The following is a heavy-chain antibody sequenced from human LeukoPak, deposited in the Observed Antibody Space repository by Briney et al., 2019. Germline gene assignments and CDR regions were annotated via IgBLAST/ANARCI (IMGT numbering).Heavy chain of an antibody. V-gene: IGHV3-23*01. D-gene: IGHD3-22*01. CDR2: ISGSGDST. J-gene: IGHJ3*02. CDR1: GFTFSSYA. Sequence: GGSLRLSCAASGFTFSSYAMSWVRQAPGKGLEWVSTISGSGDSTYYADSVKGRFTISRDNAKDSLYLQMNSLRAEDTAMHYCARGLHSSDAFDIWGQGTMVTVSS. CDR3: ARGLHSSDAFDI.